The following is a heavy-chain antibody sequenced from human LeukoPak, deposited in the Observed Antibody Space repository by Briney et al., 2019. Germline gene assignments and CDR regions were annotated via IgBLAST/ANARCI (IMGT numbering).Heavy chain of an antibody. CDR3: ATTDTAMGHDY. V-gene: IGHV4-59*01. CDR1: GGSISSYH. Sequence: SETLSLTCTVSGGSISSYHWSWIRQPPGKGLEWIGYIYYSGSTNYNPSLKSRVTISVDTSKNQFSLKLSSVTAADTAVYYCATTDTAMGHDYWGQGTLVTVSS. J-gene: IGHJ4*02. CDR2: IYYSGST. D-gene: IGHD5-18*01.